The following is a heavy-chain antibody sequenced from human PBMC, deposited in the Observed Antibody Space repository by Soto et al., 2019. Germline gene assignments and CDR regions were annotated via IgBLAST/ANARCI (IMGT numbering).Heavy chain of an antibody. J-gene: IGHJ4*02. V-gene: IGHV5-51*01. CDR2: IYPGDSDT. CDR3: ARRKAYYYDSSGYYFDY. D-gene: IGHD3-22*01. Sequence: GESLKISCKGSGYSFTSYWIGWVRQMPGKGLEWMGIIYPGDSDTRYSPSFQGQVTISADKSISTAYLQWSSLKASDTAMYYCARRKAYYYDSSGYYFDYWGQGTLVTVSS. CDR1: GYSFTSYW.